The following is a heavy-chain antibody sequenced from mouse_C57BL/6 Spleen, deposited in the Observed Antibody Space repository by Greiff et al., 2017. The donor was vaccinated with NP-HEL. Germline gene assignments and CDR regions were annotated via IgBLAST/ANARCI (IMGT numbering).Heavy chain of an antibody. D-gene: IGHD1-1*01. V-gene: IGHV7-3*01. CDR3: ARYRRYYYGRSQWYFDV. Sequence: VMLVESGGGLVQPGGSLSLSCAASGFTFTDYYMSWVRQPPGKALEWLGFIRNKANGYTTEYSASVKGRFTISRDNSQSILYLQMNALRAEDSATYYCARYRRYYYGRSQWYFDVWGTGTTVTVSS. CDR2: IRNKANGYTT. J-gene: IGHJ1*03. CDR1: GFTFTDYY.